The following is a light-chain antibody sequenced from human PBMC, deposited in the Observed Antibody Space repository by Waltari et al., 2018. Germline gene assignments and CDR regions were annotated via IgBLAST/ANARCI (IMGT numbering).Light chain of an antibody. Sequence: QAALTQPPSMSGSPGQSVTISCTGTSSDIGGYNRVSWYQQHPGKAPKLMIYEVSQRPSWVSDAFSGSKAGNTASLTISGLQAQDYADYYCSSYAGSNTFVFGSVTKLTVL. CDR1: SSDIGGYNR. J-gene: IGLJ6*01. CDR2: EVS. CDR3: SSYAGSNTFV. V-gene: IGLV2-8*01.